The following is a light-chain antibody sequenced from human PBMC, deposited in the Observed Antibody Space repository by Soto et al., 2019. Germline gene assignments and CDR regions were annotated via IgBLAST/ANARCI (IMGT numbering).Light chain of an antibody. CDR2: EVS. Sequence: QSVLTQPASWSGSPGQSITISCTGTSSDVGSYNLVSWYQQHPGKAPKLMIYEVSKRPSGVSNRFSGSKSGNTASLTISGLQAEDEADYYCCSYAGSSTSLYVFGTGTKVTVL. CDR3: CSYAGSSTSLYV. CDR1: SSDVGSYNL. V-gene: IGLV2-23*02. J-gene: IGLJ1*01.